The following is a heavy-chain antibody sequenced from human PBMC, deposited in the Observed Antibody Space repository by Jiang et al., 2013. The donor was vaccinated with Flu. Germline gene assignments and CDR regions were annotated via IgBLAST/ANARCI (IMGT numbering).Heavy chain of an antibody. V-gene: IGHV6-1*01. D-gene: IGHD3-22*01. J-gene: IGHJ3*02. Sequence: AAWNWIRQSSSRGLEWLGRTYYRSKWYNDYAVSVKSRIAINPDTSKNQFSLQLNSVTPEDTAVYYCARVYDSSGYYDAFDIWGQGTMVTVSS. CDR1: AA. CDR3: ARVYDSSGYYDAFDI. CDR2: TYYRSKWYN.